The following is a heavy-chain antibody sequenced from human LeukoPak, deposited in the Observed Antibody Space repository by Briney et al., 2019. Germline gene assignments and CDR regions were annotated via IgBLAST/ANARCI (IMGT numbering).Heavy chain of an antibody. Sequence: GGSLRLSCAASGFTVSSNYMSWVRQAPGKGLEWVSVIYSGGSTYYADSVKGRFTISRDNSKNTLYLQMNSLRAEDTAVYYCARIHYDFWGGYPGAFDIWGQGTMVTVSS. V-gene: IGHV3-53*01. CDR3: ARIHYDFWGGYPGAFDI. CDR1: GFTVSSNY. J-gene: IGHJ3*02. CDR2: IYSGGST. D-gene: IGHD3-3*01.